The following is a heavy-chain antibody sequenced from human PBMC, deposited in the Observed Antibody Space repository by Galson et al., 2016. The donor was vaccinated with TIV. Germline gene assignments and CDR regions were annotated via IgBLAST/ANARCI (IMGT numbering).Heavy chain of an antibody. CDR1: GFTFRSSA. D-gene: IGHD6-19*01. CDR2: ISYDGNYK. V-gene: IGHV3-30*04. J-gene: IGHJ6*02. CDR3: AREDHQYGSGWYSYYYYYGVDI. Sequence: SLRLSCAASGFTFRSSAMYWVRQAPGKGLQCVAIISYDGNYKYYADSVKGRFTISRDNSKNTLYLQMNGLRPADTALYYCAREDHQYGSGWYSYYYYYGVDIWGQGTTVTVS.